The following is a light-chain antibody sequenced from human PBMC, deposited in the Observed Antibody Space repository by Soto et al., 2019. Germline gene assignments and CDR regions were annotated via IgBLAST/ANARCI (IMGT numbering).Light chain of an antibody. CDR1: QSISSW. J-gene: IGKJ2*01. Sequence: DIQMTQSPSTLSASVGERVTITCRASQSISSWLAWYQQKPGKAPKLLIYKASSLESGVPSRFRGSGSGTELTLPISSLKPDDFSTYYCQQYNSYLYTFGQGTKLEIK. CDR3: QQYNSYLYT. V-gene: IGKV1-5*03. CDR2: KAS.